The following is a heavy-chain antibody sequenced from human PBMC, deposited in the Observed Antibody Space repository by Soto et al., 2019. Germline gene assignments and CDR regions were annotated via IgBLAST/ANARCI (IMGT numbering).Heavy chain of an antibody. CDR3: VRNTITTLGNWFDP. J-gene: IGHJ5*02. D-gene: IGHD3-3*01. Sequence: SQTLSLTCAISGDTVSRNSAAWNWIRQSPSRGLEWLGRTNYRSKWYNDYAMSVKSRITINADTSKNEISLQLNPVTPEDTAVYYCVRNTITTLGNWFDPWGPGTLVTVSS. CDR1: GDTVSRNSAA. V-gene: IGHV6-1*01. CDR2: TNYRSKWYN.